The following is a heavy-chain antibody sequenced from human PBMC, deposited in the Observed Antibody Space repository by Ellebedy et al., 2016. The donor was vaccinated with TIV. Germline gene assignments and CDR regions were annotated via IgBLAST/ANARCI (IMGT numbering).Heavy chain of an antibody. CDR3: ARRRVVGAAPNGFDI. J-gene: IGHJ3*02. V-gene: IGHV4-59*08. CDR1: GGSVSTYY. D-gene: IGHD2-15*01. Sequence: MPSETLSLTCTVSGGSVSTYYWSWIRQPPGKGLEWIGYIYYSGTTNYNPALKSRVTFSVYTSRNQFSLRMISVTAADTAIYFCARRRVVGAAPNGFDIWGQGTMVTVSS. CDR2: IYYSGTT.